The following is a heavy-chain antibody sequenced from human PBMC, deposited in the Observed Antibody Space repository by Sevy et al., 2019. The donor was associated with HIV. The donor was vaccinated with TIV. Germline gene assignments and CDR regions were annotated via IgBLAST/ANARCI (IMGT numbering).Heavy chain of an antibody. CDR1: GGSFSGYY. CDR3: ARVKFFVSR. CDR2: INHRGST. J-gene: IGHJ4*02. V-gene: IGHV4-34*01. D-gene: IGHD3-16*01. Sequence: SESLSLTCAVYGGSFSGYYWSWIRQPPGKGLEWIGEINHRGSTNYNPSLKSRVTISVDTSKNQFSLKLSTVTAADTAVYYCARVKFFVSRWGQGTLVTVSS.